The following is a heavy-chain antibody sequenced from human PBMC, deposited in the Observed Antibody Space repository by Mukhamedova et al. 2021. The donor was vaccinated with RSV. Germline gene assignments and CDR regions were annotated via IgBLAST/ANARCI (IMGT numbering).Heavy chain of an antibody. CDR2: INSDGRNT. CDR3: ARGVYXYVWGRYRFLDY. Sequence: VRQPPGKGLVWVSRINSDGRNTSYADSVKGRFTISRDNTKNTLFLEMTRLTAEDTAVYYCARGVYXYVWGRYRFLDYWGQGTLV. J-gene: IGHJ4*02. V-gene: IGHV3-74*01. D-gene: IGHD3-16*02.